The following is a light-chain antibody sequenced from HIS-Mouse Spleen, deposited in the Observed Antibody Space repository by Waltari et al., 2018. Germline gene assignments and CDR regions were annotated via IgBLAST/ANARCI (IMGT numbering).Light chain of an antibody. V-gene: IGLV2-23*03. CDR1: SSDVGSYNL. CDR2: EGS. CDR3: CSYAGSSTFERV. J-gene: IGLJ2*01. Sequence: QSALTQPASVSGSPGQSITIPCTGPSSDVGSYNLVSCYQQHPGKAPKLMIYEGSKRPSGVSNRFSGSKSGNTASLTISGLQAEDEADYYCCSYAGSSTFERVFGGGTKLTVL.